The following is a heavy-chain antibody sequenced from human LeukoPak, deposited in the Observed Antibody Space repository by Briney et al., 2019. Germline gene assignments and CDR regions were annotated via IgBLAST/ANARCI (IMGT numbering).Heavy chain of an antibody. Sequence: GGSLRLPCAASGFTFSSYGMHWVRQAPGKGLEWVAVISYDGSSKNYADSVKGRFTISRDNSKNTLYLQVNSLRAEDTAVYFCAKNRKFGDLVYYYYYMDVWGKGTMVTVSS. J-gene: IGHJ6*03. CDR1: GFTFSSYG. CDR3: AKNRKFGDLVYYYYYMDV. V-gene: IGHV3-30*18. CDR2: ISYDGSSK. D-gene: IGHD3-10*01.